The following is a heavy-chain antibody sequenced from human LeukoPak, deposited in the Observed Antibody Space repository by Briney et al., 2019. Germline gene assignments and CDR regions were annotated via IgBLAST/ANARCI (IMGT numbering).Heavy chain of an antibody. CDR3: ARDSWYRCGDDCYSVDS. J-gene: IGHJ4*02. Sequence: GGSLRLSCAASGFTFSNYAMHWVRQAPGKGLEWVAGISYDGSNKYYADAVTGRFTISRDNSKNTLYLQLDSLRTEDTALSSCARDSWYRCGDDCYSVDSWGQGTLVTVSS. CDR2: ISYDGSNK. V-gene: IGHV3-30-3*01. CDR1: GFTFSNYA. D-gene: IGHD2-21*02.